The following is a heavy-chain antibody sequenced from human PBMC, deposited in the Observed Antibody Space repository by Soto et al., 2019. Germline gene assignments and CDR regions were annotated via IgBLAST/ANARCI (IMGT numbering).Heavy chain of an antibody. CDR2: VHYSGNT. D-gene: IGHD2-15*01. CDR1: GYSISSGYH. Sequence: SATLSLTCTVSGYSISSGYHWAWIRQPPGKWLEWLGSVHYSGNTYYNPSLKSRLTISVDKSKNQFSLNLSSVTAADTAVYYCARQDRVVAEGRWFDPWGQGTLVT. J-gene: IGHJ5*02. CDR3: ARQDRVVAEGRWFDP. V-gene: IGHV4-38-2*02.